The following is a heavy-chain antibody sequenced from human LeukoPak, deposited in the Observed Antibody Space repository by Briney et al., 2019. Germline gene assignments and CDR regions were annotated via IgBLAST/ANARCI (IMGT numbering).Heavy chain of an antibody. CDR2: ISAYNGNT. V-gene: IGHV1-18*01. CDR3: ASGVRWDFDY. Sequence: ASVKVSCKATGYTLSNSGITWVRQALGQGLEWMGWISAYNGNTNYAQKFQGRVTMTTDTSTSTAYMEVTRLRSDDTAVYYCASGVRWDFDYWGQGTLVTVSS. CDR1: GYTLSNSG. D-gene: IGHD1-26*01. J-gene: IGHJ4*02.